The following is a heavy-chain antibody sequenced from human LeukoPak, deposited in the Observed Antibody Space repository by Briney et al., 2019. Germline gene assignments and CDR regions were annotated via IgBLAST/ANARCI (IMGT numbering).Heavy chain of an antibody. CDR1: EFTFSIYA. J-gene: IGHJ4*02. D-gene: IGHD3-22*01. CDR3: AKDRPNYFGTNGHYYRRDGDF. CDR2: ITSTGEST. Sequence: PGGSLRLSCAASEFTFSIYAMSWVRQAPGRGLEWVASITSTGESTWYAGSVKGRFTISRGNSKYTVYLQMNSLRAEDTAIYYCAKDRPNYFGTNGHYYRRDGDFWGQGTLVTVSS. V-gene: IGHV3-23*01.